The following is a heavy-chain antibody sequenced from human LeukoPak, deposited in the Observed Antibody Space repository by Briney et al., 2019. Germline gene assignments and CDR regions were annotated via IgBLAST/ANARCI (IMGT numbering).Heavy chain of an antibody. Sequence: SETLSLTCIVSGVSISSSSYYWGRIRQPPGKGREWIGSIYYSGSTYYNPSLKSRVTISVDTSKNQFSLKMSSVNAADTAVYYCARRPVYDILTGFSYYFDYWGQGTLVTVSS. J-gene: IGHJ4*02. CDR3: ARRPVYDILTGFSYYFDY. V-gene: IGHV4-39*01. D-gene: IGHD3-9*01. CDR1: GVSISSSSYY. CDR2: IYYSGST.